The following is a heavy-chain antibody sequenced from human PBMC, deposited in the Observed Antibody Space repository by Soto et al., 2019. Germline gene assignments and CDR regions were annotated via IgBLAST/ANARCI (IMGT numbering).Heavy chain of an antibody. J-gene: IGHJ4*02. D-gene: IGHD3-3*01. Sequence: ASVKVSCKASGYTFTSYSMHWVRQAPGQRLEWMGWINAGNGNTKYSQKFQGRVTITRDTSASTAYMELSSLRSEDTAVYYCATDYDFWSGYYVFDYWGQGTLVPVSS. CDR2: INAGNGNT. CDR1: GYTFTSYS. CDR3: ATDYDFWSGYYVFDY. V-gene: IGHV1-3*01.